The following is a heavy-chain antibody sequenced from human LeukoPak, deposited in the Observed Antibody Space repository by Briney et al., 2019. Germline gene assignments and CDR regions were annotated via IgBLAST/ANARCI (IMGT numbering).Heavy chain of an antibody. CDR3: ARLGSSRRGYYYGMDV. Sequence: PSETLSLTCTVSGGSISSYYWSRIRQPPGKGLEWIGYIYYSGSTNYIPSLKSRVTISVDTSKNQFSLKLSSVTAADTAVYYCARLGSSRRGYYYGMDVWGQGTTVTVSS. V-gene: IGHV4-59*08. CDR1: GGSISSYY. J-gene: IGHJ6*02. D-gene: IGHD6-13*01. CDR2: IYYSGST.